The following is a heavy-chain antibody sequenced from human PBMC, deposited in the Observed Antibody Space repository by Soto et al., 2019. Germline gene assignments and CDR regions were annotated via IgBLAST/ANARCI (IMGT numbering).Heavy chain of an antibody. CDR1: GYTFTGYY. J-gene: IGHJ6*03. V-gene: IGHV1-2*04. CDR2: INPNSGGT. Sequence: ASVKVSCKASGYTFTGYYMHWVRQAPGQGLEWMGWINPNSGGTNYAQKFQGWVTMTRDTSISTAYMELSRLRSDDTAVYYCARAGGLPGIAAAGIGSYYYYYMDVWGKGTTVTVSS. CDR3: ARAGGLPGIAAAGIGSYYYYYMDV. D-gene: IGHD6-13*01.